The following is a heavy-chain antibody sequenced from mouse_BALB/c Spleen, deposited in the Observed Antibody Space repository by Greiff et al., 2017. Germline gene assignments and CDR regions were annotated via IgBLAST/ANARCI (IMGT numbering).Heavy chain of an antibody. CDR2: IAPGSGST. CDR1: GYTFTSYW. Sequence: DLVKPGASVKLSCKASGYTFTSYWINWIKQRPGQGLEWIGRIAPGSGSTYYNEMFKSKATLTVDKSSSTAYMQLSSLTSEDSAVYYCARFYYAMDYWGQGTSVTVSS. CDR3: ARFYYAMDY. V-gene: IGHV1S41*01. J-gene: IGHJ4*01.